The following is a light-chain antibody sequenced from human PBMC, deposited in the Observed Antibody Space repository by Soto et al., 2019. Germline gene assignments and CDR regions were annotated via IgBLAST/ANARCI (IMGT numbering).Light chain of an antibody. CDR2: AAS. J-gene: IGKJ4*01. CDR1: QGITNS. V-gene: IGKV1-9*01. CDR3: QQLTSNPLT. Sequence: DIPLTQSPSFLSASVGDRVTITCRASQGITNSLAWYQQKPGKDPNLLIYAASTLQGGVPSRFSGSGSGTDFTLTISSLQPEDFATYYCQQLTSNPLTFGGGTKVEIK.